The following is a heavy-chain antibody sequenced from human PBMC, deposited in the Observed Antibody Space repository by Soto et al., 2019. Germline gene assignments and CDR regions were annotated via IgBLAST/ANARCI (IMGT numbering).Heavy chain of an antibody. CDR1: GGSFSDYY. CDR3: TRGAQYTYGSD. V-gene: IGHV4-34*01. J-gene: IGHJ4*02. Sequence: QVQLQQWGAGLLQPSEPLSLSCALYGGSFSDYYLAWIRQPPGKGLEWIGEIGHSGGTRYSPSFKSRVTMSIDTSTRQISLKLTSVTAADTAVYYCTRGAQYTYGSDWGQGTLVTVSS. CDR2: IGHSGGT. D-gene: IGHD2-2*02.